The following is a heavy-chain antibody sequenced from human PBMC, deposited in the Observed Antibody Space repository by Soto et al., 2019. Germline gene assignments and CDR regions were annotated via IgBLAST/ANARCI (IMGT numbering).Heavy chain of an antibody. V-gene: IGHV1-69*13. D-gene: IGHD3-3*01. Sequence: SVKVSCKASGGTFSSYAISWVRQAPGQGLEWMGGIIPIFGTANYAQKFQGRVTITADESTSTAYMELSSLRSEDTAVYYCARDIGDFWSGYSSYYYYGMDVWGQGTTVTVSS. CDR1: GGTFSSYA. CDR3: ARDIGDFWSGYSSYYYYGMDV. J-gene: IGHJ6*02. CDR2: IIPIFGTA.